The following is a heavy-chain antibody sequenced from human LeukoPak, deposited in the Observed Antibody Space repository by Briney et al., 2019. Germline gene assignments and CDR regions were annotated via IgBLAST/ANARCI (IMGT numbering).Heavy chain of an antibody. CDR2: IYSSGTT. CDR3: GRRPAVDGPIDN. V-gene: IGHV4-59*01. CDR1: GGSLHRSF. D-gene: IGHD3/OR15-3a*01. J-gene: IGHJ4*02. Sequence: SETLSLTCVVSGGSLHRSFWTWVRQPPGKGLEWIGRIYSSGTTDYSPSLKSRLTISIDTSKNQFSLRLASVTAADTAVYYCGRRPAVDGPIDNWGQGILVA.